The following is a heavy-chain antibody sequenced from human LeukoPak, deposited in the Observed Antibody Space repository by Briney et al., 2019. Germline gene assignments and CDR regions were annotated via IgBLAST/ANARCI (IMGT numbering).Heavy chain of an antibody. CDR3: ARAPREWLLGYYIDC. CDR2: IYSGGST. D-gene: IGHD3-3*01. J-gene: IGHJ4*02. V-gene: IGHV3-66*01. Sequence: GGSLRLSCAASGFTVSSNYMSWVRQAPGKGLEWVSVIYSGGSTYYADSVKGRFTISRDNSKNTLYLQMNSLRAEDTAVYYCARAPREWLLGYYIDCWGQGTLVTVSS. CDR1: GFTVSSNY.